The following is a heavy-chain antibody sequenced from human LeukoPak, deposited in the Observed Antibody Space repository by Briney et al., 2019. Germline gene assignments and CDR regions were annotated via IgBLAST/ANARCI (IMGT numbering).Heavy chain of an antibody. D-gene: IGHD4-11*01. V-gene: IGHV1-46*01. CDR2: INPSGGST. CDR3: ARVTKTTQSYYYYYYMDV. CDR1: GYTFTSYY. Sequence: ASVKVSCKASGYTFTSYYMHWVRQAPGQGLEWMGIINPSGGSTSYAQKFQGRVTMTRDMSTSTVYMELGSLRSEDTAVYYCARVTKTTQSYYYYYYMDVWGKGTTVTVSS. J-gene: IGHJ6*03.